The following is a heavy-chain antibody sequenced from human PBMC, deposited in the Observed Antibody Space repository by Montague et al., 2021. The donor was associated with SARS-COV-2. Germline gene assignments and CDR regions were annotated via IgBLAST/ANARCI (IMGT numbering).Heavy chain of an antibody. D-gene: IGHD3-10*01. Sequence: SLRLSCAVSGFTFSSYAMSWVRQAPGKGLEWVSVISGSGGSTYYADSVKGRFTISRDNSKNTLYLQMNSLRAEDTAVYYCVKGLSSGSYYYSYFDYWGQGTLVTVSS. V-gene: IGHV3-23*01. J-gene: IGHJ4*02. CDR2: ISGSGGST. CDR3: VKGLSSGSYYYSYFDY. CDR1: GFTFSSYA.